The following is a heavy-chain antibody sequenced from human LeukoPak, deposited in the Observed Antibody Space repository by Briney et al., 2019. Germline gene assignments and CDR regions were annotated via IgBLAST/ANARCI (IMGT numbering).Heavy chain of an antibody. CDR1: GFTFSSYS. Sequence: GGSLRLSCAASGFTFSSYSMNWVRQAPGKGLEWVSYISSSSSTIYYADSVKGRLTISRDNSKNTLYLQMNSLRAEDTAVYYCAKLPQSGWGQGTLVTVSS. CDR3: AKLPQSG. J-gene: IGHJ4*02. V-gene: IGHV3-48*01. CDR2: ISSSSSTI. D-gene: IGHD4-23*01.